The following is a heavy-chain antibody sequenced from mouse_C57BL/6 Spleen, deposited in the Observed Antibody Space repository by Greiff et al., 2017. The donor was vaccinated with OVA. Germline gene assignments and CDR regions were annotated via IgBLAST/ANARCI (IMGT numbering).Heavy chain of an antibody. CDR3: ARDPSDYDGAWFAY. CDR1: GFTFSSYA. J-gene: IGHJ3*01. Sequence: EVKVEESGGGLVKPGGSLKLSCAASGFTFSSYAMSWVRQTPEKRLEWVATISDGGSYTYYPDNVKGRFTISRDNAKNNLYLQMSHLKSEDTAMYYCARDPSDYDGAWFAYWGQGTLVTVSA. CDR2: ISDGGSYT. D-gene: IGHD2-4*01. V-gene: IGHV5-4*01.